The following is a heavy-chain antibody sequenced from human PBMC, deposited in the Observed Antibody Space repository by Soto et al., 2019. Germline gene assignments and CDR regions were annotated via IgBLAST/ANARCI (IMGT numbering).Heavy chain of an antibody. V-gene: IGHV3-21*01. CDR3: ARVRGYDNYYYMDV. CDR2: ISSSSSYI. J-gene: IGHJ6*03. D-gene: IGHD5-12*01. Sequence: EVQLVESGGGLVKPGGSLRLSCAASGFTFSSYSMNWVRQAPGKGLEWVSSISSSSSYIYYADSVKGRFTISRDNAKNSLYLQMNSLRAEDTAVYYCARVRGYDNYYYMDVLGKGTTVTVSS. CDR1: GFTFSSYS.